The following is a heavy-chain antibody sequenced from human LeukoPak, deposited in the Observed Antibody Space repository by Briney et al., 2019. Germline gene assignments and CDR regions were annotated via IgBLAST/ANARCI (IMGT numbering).Heavy chain of an antibody. CDR2: IRHDESNN. CDR3: AKDVHYDILG. Sequence: PGGSLRLSCAASGFTFSIYGMHWVRQAPGKGLEWVASIRHDESNNYYADSVKGRFTISRDNSKNTLYLQMNSLRAEDTAVYYCAKDVHYDILGWGQGTLVTVSS. CDR1: GFTFSIYG. V-gene: IGHV3-30*02. J-gene: IGHJ4*02. D-gene: IGHD3-9*01.